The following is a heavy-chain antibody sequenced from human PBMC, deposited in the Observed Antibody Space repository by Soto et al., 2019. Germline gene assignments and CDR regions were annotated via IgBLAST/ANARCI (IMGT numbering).Heavy chain of an antibody. CDR1: GYSFTSFW. V-gene: IGHV5-10-1*01. D-gene: IGHD3-22*01. Sequence: PGESLKISCKGSGYSFTSFWITWVRQMPGKALEWMGRIDPSDSYTNYSPSFQGHVSISADKSISTAYLQWSSLRASDTAMYYCARQGDYHDGGAFYVWGQGTAVTVSS. CDR2: IDPSDSYT. CDR3: ARQGDYHDGGAFYV. J-gene: IGHJ6*02.